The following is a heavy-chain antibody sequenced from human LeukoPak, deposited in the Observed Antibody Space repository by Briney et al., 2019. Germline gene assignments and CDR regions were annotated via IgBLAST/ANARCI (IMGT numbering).Heavy chain of an antibody. CDR1: GFTFSGSA. Sequence: PGGSLRLSCAASGFTFSGSAIHWVRQASGKWLEWVGRIRNKANSYSTAYAASMKSRFTVSRDDSKNTAYLQMNSLKTEDTAVYYCTRGDYGDYYYMDVWGKGTTVTVSS. CDR2: IRNKANSYST. V-gene: IGHV3-73*01. J-gene: IGHJ6*03. D-gene: IGHD4-17*01. CDR3: TRGDYGDYYYMDV.